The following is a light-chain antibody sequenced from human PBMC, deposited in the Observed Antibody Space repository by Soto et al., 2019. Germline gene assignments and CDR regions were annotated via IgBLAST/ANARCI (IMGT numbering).Light chain of an antibody. Sequence: DIQMTQSPSSLSAFVGDRVTITCRASQSINIYLNWCQQKPGKAPKVLISAASNLQSGVPSRFSGSGSGTDFTLTISXLXXXXFATYYCQQSYDXXLTFXGGTXXXI. CDR2: AAS. CDR1: QSINIY. J-gene: IGKJ4*01. V-gene: IGKV1-39*01. CDR3: QQSYDXXLT.